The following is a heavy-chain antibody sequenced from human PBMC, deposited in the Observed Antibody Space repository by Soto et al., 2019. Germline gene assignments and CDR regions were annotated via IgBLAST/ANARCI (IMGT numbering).Heavy chain of an antibody. CDR3: EKGYYDFLGGRPRPTNCFDP. V-gene: IGHV3-30*18. D-gene: IGHD3-3*01. Sequence: PGRNLKLSCAASGFTFSSYGMHWVRQAPGKGLEWVAVISYDGSNKYYADSVKGRFTISRDNSKNTLYLQMNSLRAEDTAVYYCEKGYYDFLGGRPRPTNCFDPWGPGNLV. J-gene: IGHJ5*02. CDR1: GFTFSSYG. CDR2: ISYDGSNK.